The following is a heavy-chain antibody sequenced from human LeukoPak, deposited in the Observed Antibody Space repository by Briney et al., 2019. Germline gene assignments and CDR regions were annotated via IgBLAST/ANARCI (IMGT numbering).Heavy chain of an antibody. CDR1: GFTFSSYG. V-gene: IGHV3-33*06. D-gene: IGHD1-1*01. Sequence: GGSLRLSCAASGFTFSSYGMHWVRQAPGKGLEWVAVIWYDGSNKYYADSVKGRFTISRDNSKNTLYLQINSLSAEDAAVYYCAKLWNDEDYWGQGTLVTVSS. J-gene: IGHJ4*02. CDR3: AKLWNDEDY. CDR2: IWYDGSNK.